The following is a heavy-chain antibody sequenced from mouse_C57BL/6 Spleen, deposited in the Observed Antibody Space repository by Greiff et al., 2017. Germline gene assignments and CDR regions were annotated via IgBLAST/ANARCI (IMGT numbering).Heavy chain of an antibody. V-gene: IGHV1-55*01. CDR1: GYTFTSYW. CDR2: IYPGSGST. CDR3: AREAYYYGSTLSMDY. Sequence: QVQLQQPGAELVKPGASVKMSCKASGYTFTSYWITWVKQRPGQGLEWIGDIYPGSGSTNYNEKFKSKATLTVDTSSSTAYMQLSSLTSEDSAVYYCAREAYYYGSTLSMDYWGQGTSVTVSS. J-gene: IGHJ4*01. D-gene: IGHD1-1*01.